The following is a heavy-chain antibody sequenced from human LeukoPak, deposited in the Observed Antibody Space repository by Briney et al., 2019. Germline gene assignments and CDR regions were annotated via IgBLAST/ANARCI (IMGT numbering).Heavy chain of an antibody. D-gene: IGHD3-16*01. CDR3: ARGGLYRVWFDY. CDR1: GGSFSGYY. J-gene: IGHJ4*02. V-gene: IGHV4-34*01. CDR2: INHSGST. Sequence: SETLSPTCAVYGGSFSGYYWSWIRQPPGKGLEWIGEINHSGSTNYNPSLKSRVTISVDTSKNQFSLKLSSVTAADTAVYYCARGGLYRVWFDYWGQGTLVTVSS.